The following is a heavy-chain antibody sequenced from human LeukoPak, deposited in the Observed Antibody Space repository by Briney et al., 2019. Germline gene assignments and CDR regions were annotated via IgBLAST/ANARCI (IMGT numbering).Heavy chain of an antibody. Sequence: RGSLRLSCAASGFTFSRYTMHWVRQAPGKGLEYVSTISSNGGSTYYANSMKGRFTISKDNSKNTLYLQMGSLRAEDMAVYYCARGRLVVTAMDYWGQGTLVTVSS. CDR3: ARGRLVVTAMDY. J-gene: IGHJ4*02. CDR2: ISSNGGST. V-gene: IGHV3-64*01. D-gene: IGHD2-21*02. CDR1: GFTFSRYT.